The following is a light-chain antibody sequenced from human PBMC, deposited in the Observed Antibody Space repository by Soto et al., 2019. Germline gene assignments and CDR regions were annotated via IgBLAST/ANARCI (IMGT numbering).Light chain of an antibody. Sequence: EIVLTQSPGTLSLSPGDRATLSCRASQSVSSNYLAWYQQKPGQAPRLLIFDASSRATGIPDRFSGSGSGTDFTLTISRLEPEDFAVYYCQQYGGSPRTFGQGTKVEV. V-gene: IGKV3-20*01. CDR3: QQYGGSPRT. J-gene: IGKJ1*01. CDR2: DAS. CDR1: QSVSSNY.